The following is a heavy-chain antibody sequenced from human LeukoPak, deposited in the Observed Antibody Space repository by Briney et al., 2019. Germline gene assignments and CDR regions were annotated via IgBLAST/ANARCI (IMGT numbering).Heavy chain of an antibody. J-gene: IGHJ4*02. V-gene: IGHV3-48*03. D-gene: IGHD5-18*01. CDR3: ARDRGDTAYFDY. Sequence: PGESLRLSCAASGFTFSSYEMNWVRQAPGKGLEWVSYISSSGSTIYYADSVKGRFTISRDSAKNSLYLQMNSLRAEDTAVYYCARDRGDTAYFDYWGQGTLVTVSS. CDR1: GFTFSSYE. CDR2: ISSSGSTI.